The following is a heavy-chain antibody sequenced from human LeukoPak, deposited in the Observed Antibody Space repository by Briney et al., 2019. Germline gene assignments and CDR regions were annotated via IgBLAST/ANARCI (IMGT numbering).Heavy chain of an antibody. J-gene: IGHJ4*02. CDR2: VSGSGGGT. CDR3: AKGDDSSGWAHLSDY. D-gene: IGHD6-19*01. V-gene: IGHV3-23*01. CDR1: GFTFTSYA. Sequence: QPGGSLRLSCAASGFTFTSYAMSWVRQAPGEGLEWVSAVSGSGGGTYYADSVKDRFTISRDNSKNTLYLQMNSLRVEDTAIYYCAKGDDSSGWAHLSDYWGQGTLVTVSS.